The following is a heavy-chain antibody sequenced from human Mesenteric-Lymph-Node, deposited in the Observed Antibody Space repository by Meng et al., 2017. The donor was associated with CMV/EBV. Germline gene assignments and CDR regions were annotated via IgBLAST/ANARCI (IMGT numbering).Heavy chain of an antibody. D-gene: IGHD2-2*01. CDR2: ISYDGSNK. CDR1: GFPFNNYV. J-gene: IGHJ4*02. CDR3: AKEGGYCSTNSCLKYYFDY. Sequence: GESLKISCAASGFPFNNYVIHWVRQAPGKGLEWVAVISYDGSNKYYADSVKGRFTISRDNSKNTLYLQMNSLRAEDTAVYYCAKEGGYCSTNSCLKYYFDYWGQGTLVTVSS. V-gene: IGHV3-30-3*02.